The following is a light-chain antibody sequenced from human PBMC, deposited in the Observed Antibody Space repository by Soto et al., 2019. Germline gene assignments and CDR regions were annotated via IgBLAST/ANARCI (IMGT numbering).Light chain of an antibody. Sequence: EIVLTQSPGTLSLSPGERATLSCRASQSVNHNSLGWYKQKPGQAPRLLINAASSRATGIPDRFSGSGSGTDFTLTISRVEPEDFAVYYCQQYGSSPYTFGQGTKLEIK. CDR1: QSVNHNS. V-gene: IGKV3-20*01. J-gene: IGKJ2*01. CDR2: AAS. CDR3: QQYGSSPYT.